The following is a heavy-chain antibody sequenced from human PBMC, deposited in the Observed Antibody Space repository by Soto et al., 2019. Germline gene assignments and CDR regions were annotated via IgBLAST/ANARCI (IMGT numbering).Heavy chain of an antibody. J-gene: IGHJ4*02. CDR3: ARATYDSSGYYYFDL. CDR1: GGSISSYY. D-gene: IGHD3-22*01. V-gene: IGHV4-59*01. CDR2: IYYSGTT. Sequence: QVQLQESGPGLVKPSETLSLTCTVSGGSISSYYCSWIRQPPGKGPEWIGYIYYSGTTSYNPSLKSRVTISVDTSKNQFSLKLTSVTAADTAVYYCARATYDSSGYYYFDLWGQGTLVTVSS.